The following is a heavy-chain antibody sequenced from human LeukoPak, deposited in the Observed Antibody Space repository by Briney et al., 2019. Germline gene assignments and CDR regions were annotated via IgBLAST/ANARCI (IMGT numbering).Heavy chain of an antibody. CDR3: ARTEDDILTGYYYFDY. CDR1: GGSFSGYY. D-gene: IGHD3-9*01. CDR2: INHSGST. J-gene: IGHJ4*02. Sequence: SETLSLTCAVYGGSFSGYYWSWIRQPPGKGLEWIGEINHSGSTNYNPSLKSRVTISVDTSKNQFSLKLSSVTAADTAVYYCARTEDDILTGYYYFDYWGQGTLVTVSS. V-gene: IGHV4-34*01.